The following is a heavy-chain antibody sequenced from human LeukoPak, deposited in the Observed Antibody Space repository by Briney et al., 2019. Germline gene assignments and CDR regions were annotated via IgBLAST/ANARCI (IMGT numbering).Heavy chain of an antibody. CDR1: GFTFSSYS. CDR3: AKMVTATMRNWFDP. V-gene: IGHV3-21*01. CDR2: ISSSGTYM. Sequence: GGSLRLSCAASGFTFSSYSMNWVRQAPGKGLELVSSISSSGTYMYYADSVKGRFTISRDNAKNSLYLQMNSLRAEDTAVYYCAKMVTATMRNWFDPWGHGTQVTVSS. J-gene: IGHJ5*02. D-gene: IGHD2-21*02.